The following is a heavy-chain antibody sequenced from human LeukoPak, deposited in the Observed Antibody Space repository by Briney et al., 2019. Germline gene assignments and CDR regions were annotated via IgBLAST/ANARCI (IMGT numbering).Heavy chain of an antibody. CDR3: LAATAAQDY. Sequence: PSETLSLTCTVSGGSISSYYWSRIRQPPGKGLEWIGYIYYSGSTNYNPSLKSRVTMSVDTSKNQFSLKLSSVTAADTAVYYCLAATAAQDYWGQGTLVTVSS. V-gene: IGHV4-59*12. CDR1: GGSISSYY. J-gene: IGHJ4*02. D-gene: IGHD6-6*01. CDR2: IYYSGST.